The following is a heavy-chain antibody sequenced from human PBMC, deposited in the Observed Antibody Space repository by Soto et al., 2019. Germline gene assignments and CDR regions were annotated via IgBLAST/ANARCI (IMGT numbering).Heavy chain of an antibody. CDR3: TTDSHFSTRLVRFDL. CDR1: GVIFCTAW. D-gene: IGHD3-3*02. V-gene: IGHV3-15*07. Sequence: GGSLRLSCAASGVIFCTAWINWVRQDPGKGLEWVGRIKSKIDGGTTDFAASVKGRFAISRDDSQDTMFLQMNSLKSEDTAVYYCTTDSHFSTRLVRFDLWGRGTLVTVSS. J-gene: IGHJ4*01. CDR2: IKSKIDGGTT.